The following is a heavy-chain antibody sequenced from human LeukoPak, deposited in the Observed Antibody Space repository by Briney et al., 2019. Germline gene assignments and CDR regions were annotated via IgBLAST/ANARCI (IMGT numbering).Heavy chain of an antibody. D-gene: IGHD5-18*01. CDR2: ISSSGSTI. Sequence: GGSLRLSCGASGFTFSDYYMSWIRQAPGKGLEWVSYISSSGSTIYYADSVKGRFTISRDNAKNSLYLQMNSLRAEDTAVYYCARDGYSYGINWFDPWGQGTLVTVSS. J-gene: IGHJ5*02. CDR1: GFTFSDYY. CDR3: ARDGYSYGINWFDP. V-gene: IGHV3-11*04.